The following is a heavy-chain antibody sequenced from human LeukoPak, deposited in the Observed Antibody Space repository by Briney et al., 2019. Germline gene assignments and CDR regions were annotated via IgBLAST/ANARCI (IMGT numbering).Heavy chain of an antibody. V-gene: IGHV4-59*01. CDR1: GGSISSYY. Sequence: SETLPLTCTVSGGSISSYYWSWIRQPPGKGLEWIGYIYYSGSTNYNPSLKSRVTISVDTSKNQFSLKLSSVTAADTAVYYCARVSPMVRGVIITGAFDIWGQGTMVTVSS. J-gene: IGHJ3*02. CDR2: IYYSGST. D-gene: IGHD3-10*01. CDR3: ARVSPMVRGVIITGAFDI.